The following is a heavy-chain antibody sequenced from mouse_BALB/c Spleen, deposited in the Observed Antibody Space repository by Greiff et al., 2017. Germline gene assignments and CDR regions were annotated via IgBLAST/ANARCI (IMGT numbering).Heavy chain of an antibody. V-gene: IGHV1-63*02. J-gene: IGHJ4*01. CDR2: IYPGGGYT. Sequence: QVQLKQSGAELVRPGTSVKISCKASGYTFTNYWLGWVKQRPGHGLEWIGDIYPGGGYTNYNEKFKGKATLTADTSSSTAYMELRSLTSEDSAVYYCARESSGYVEMDYWGQGTSVTVSS. D-gene: IGHD3-1*01. CDR3: ARESSGYVEMDY. CDR1: GYTFTNYW.